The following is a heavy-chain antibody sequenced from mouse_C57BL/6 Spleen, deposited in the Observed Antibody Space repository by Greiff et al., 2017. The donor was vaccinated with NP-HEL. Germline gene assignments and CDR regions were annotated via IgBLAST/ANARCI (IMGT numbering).Heavy chain of an antibody. CDR3: ARERDGYYYYFDY. CDR2: INPNNGGT. V-gene: IGHV1-26*01. CDR1: GYTFTDYY. D-gene: IGHD2-3*01. Sequence: EVQLQQSGPELVKPGASVKISCKASGYTFTDYYMNWVKQSHGKSLEWIGDINPNNGGTSYNQKFKGKATLTVDKSSSTAYMELRSLTSEDSAVYYCARERDGYYYYFDYWGQGTTLTVSS. J-gene: IGHJ2*01.